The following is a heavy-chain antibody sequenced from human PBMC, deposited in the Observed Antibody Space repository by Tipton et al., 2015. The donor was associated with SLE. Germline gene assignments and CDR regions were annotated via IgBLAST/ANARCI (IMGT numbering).Heavy chain of an antibody. D-gene: IGHD3-9*01. CDR2: IYHSGST. J-gene: IGHJ3*01. CDR3: ASGILTGNAAFDV. V-gene: IGHV4-38-2*02. CDR1: GYSISSGYY. Sequence: TLSLTCTVSGYSISSGYYWGWIRQPPGKGLEWIGSIYHSGSTYYNPSLKSRVTISVDTSKNQFSLKLSSVTAADTAVYYCASGILTGNAAFDVWGQGTMVTVSP.